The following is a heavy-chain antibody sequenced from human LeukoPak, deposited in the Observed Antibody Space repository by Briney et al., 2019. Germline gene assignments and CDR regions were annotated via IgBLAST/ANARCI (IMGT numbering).Heavy chain of an antibody. Sequence: SETLSLTCTVSGGSISSSSYYWGWIRQPPGKGLEWIGSIYYSGSTYYNPSLKSRVTISVDTSKNQFSLKLSSVTAADTAVYYCAREVSSGWYLSAFDIWGQGTMVTVSS. D-gene: IGHD6-19*01. J-gene: IGHJ3*02. CDR3: AREVSSGWYLSAFDI. V-gene: IGHV4-39*02. CDR1: GGSISSSSYY. CDR2: IYYSGST.